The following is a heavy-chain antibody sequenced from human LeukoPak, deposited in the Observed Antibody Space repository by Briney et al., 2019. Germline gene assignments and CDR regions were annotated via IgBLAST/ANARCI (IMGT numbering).Heavy chain of an antibody. J-gene: IGHJ4*02. CDR1: GFTFSSYD. CDR2: IGTAGDP. D-gene: IGHD3-10*01. V-gene: IGHV3-13*05. Sequence: GGSLRLSCAASGFTFSSYDMHWVRQAAGKGLEGVSAIGTAGDPYYPGSVKGRFTISRENTKNSLYLQMNSLRAGDTAVYYCARGEYYGSGSYYLFDYWGQGTLVTVSS. CDR3: ARGEYYGSGSYYLFDY.